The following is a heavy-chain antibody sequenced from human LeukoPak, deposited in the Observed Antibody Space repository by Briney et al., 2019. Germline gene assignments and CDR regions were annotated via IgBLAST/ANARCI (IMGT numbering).Heavy chain of an antibody. CDR1: GFTFSNYA. Sequence: GGSLRFSCAASGFTFSNYAMSWVRQAPGKGLEWVSTITGSGDSTYYADSVKGRFTLSRDISKNTLYLQMNSLRAEDTAVYYCAKLYCSGSSCYSIDHWGQGTLVTVSS. V-gene: IGHV3-23*01. J-gene: IGHJ4*02. CDR3: AKLYCSGSSCYSIDH. CDR2: ITGSGDST. D-gene: IGHD2-15*01.